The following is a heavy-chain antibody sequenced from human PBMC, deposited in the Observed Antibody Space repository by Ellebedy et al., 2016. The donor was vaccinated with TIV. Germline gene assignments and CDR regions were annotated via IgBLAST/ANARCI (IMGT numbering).Heavy chain of an antibody. D-gene: IGHD3-3*01. V-gene: IGHV1-18*01. J-gene: IGHJ6*02. CDR1: GYTFTSYG. CDR2: ISAYNGNT. Sequence: ASVKVSCXASGYTFTSYGISWVRQAPGQGLEWMGWISAYNGNTNYAQKLQGRVTMTTDTSTSTAYMELRSLRSDDTAVYYCARTPPSIFGVGNGMDVWGQGTTVTVSS. CDR3: ARTPPSIFGVGNGMDV.